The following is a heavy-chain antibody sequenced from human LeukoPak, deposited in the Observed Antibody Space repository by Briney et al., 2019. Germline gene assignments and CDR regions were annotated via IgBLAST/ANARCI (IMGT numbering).Heavy chain of an antibody. CDR1: GFTFDTYR. V-gene: IGHV3-21*01. J-gene: IGHJ4*02. D-gene: IGHD1-1*01. Sequence: GGSRRLSCAASGFTFDTYRMNWVRQAPGKGLEWVSSISASGSYIYYADSLKGRFTISRDNTKNSLFLQMNSLRAEDTAVYYCARDSPGTTASDCWGQGTLVTVSS. CDR3: ARDSPGTTASDC. CDR2: ISASGSYI.